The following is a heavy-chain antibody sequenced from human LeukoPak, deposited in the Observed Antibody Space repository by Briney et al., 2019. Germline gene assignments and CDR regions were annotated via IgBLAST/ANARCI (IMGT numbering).Heavy chain of an antibody. J-gene: IGHJ4*02. CDR2: ISAYNGNT. D-gene: IGHD6-19*01. V-gene: IGHV1-18*01. CDR1: GYTFTSYG. CDR3: ARAPRRQWLVDARKYYFDY. Sequence: ASVKVSCKASGYTFTSYGISWVRQAPGQGLEWMGWISAYNGNTNYAQKLQGRVTMTTDTSTSTAYMELSSLRSEDTAVYYCARAPRRQWLVDARKYYFDYWGQGTLVTVSS.